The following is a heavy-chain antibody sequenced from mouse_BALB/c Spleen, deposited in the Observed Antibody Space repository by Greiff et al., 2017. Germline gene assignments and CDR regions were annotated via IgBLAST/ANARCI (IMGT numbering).Heavy chain of an antibody. CDR3: ARPGDYDGIDY. CDR2: INPSSGYT. CDR1: GYTFTSYT. J-gene: IGHJ2*01. V-gene: IGHV1-4*01. Sequence: VQVVESGAELARPGASVKMSCKASGYTFTSYTMHWVKQRPGQGLEWIGYINPSSGYTNYNQKFKDKATLTADKSSSTAYMQLSSLTSEDSAVYYCARPGDYDGIDYWGQGTTLTVSS. D-gene: IGHD2-4*01.